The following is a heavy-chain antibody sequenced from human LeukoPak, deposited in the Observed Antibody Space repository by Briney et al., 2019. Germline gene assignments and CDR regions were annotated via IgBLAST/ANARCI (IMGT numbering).Heavy chain of an antibody. CDR3: AAGYTTGWYVRYFDY. V-gene: IGHV3-23*01. CDR1: GFTLSNYA. CDR2: ISGSGGST. D-gene: IGHD6-19*01. J-gene: IGHJ4*02. Sequence: GGSLRLSCVASGFTLSNYAMGWVRQAPGKGLEWVSSISGSGGSTYQAENVKGRFTISRDNSKNTLYLQMNSLRDEDTAIYYCAAGYTTGWYVRYFDYWGQGTLVTVSS.